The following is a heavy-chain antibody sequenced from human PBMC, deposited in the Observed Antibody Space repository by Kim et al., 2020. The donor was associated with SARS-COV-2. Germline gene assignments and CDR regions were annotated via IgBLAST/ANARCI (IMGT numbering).Heavy chain of an antibody. CDR1: GGSISSYY. CDR3: ARDRGARGYRYGSPYYYYGMDV. J-gene: IGHJ6*02. CDR2: IYYSGST. D-gene: IGHD5-18*01. Sequence: SETLSLTCTVSGGSISSYYWSWIRQPPGKGLEWIGYIYYSGSTNYNPSLKSRVTISVDTSKNQFSLKLSSVTAADTAVYYCARDRGARGYRYGSPYYYYGMDVWGQGTTVTVSS. V-gene: IGHV4-59*01.